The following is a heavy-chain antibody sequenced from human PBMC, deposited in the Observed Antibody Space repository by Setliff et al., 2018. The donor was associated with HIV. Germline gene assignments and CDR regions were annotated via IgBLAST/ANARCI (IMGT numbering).Heavy chain of an antibody. Sequence: LRLSCAASGFTFSSYWMGWVRQTPGKGLEWVANIKTDGSEKYYLDSVKGRFTISRDDAKNSLYLQMNNLRAEDTAVYYCASARIPTGGTSTSFDYWGRGTLVTVSS. CDR1: GFTFSSYW. J-gene: IGHJ4*02. CDR2: IKTDGSEK. V-gene: IGHV3-7*03. D-gene: IGHD1-1*01. CDR3: ASARIPTGGTSTSFDY.